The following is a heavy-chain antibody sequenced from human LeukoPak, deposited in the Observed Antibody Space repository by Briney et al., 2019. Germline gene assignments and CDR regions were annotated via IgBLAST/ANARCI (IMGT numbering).Heavy chain of an antibody. CDR3: ARHNPPSGRKPQFDY. CDR2: ISAYNGNT. CDR1: GCTFTSYG. J-gene: IGHJ4*02. Sequence: ASVKVSCKASGCTFTSYGISWVRQAPGQGLEWMGWISAYNGNTNYAQKLQGRVTMTTDTSTSTAYMELRSLRSDDTAVYYCARHNPPSGRKPQFDYWGQGTLVTVSS. V-gene: IGHV1-18*01. D-gene: IGHD1-14*01.